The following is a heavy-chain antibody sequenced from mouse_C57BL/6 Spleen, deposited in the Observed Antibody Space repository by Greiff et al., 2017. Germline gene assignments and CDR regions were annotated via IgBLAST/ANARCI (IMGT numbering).Heavy chain of an antibody. CDR3: ARNKANWVYAMDY. D-gene: IGHD4-1*01. Sequence: VKLMESGPGLVQPSQSLSITCTVSGFSLTSYGVHWVRQSPGKGLEWLGVIWSGGSTDYNAAFISRLSISKDNSKSQVFFKMNSLQADDTAIYYCARNKANWVYAMDYWGQGTSVTVSS. V-gene: IGHV2-2*01. CDR2: IWSGGST. J-gene: IGHJ4*01. CDR1: GFSLTSYG.